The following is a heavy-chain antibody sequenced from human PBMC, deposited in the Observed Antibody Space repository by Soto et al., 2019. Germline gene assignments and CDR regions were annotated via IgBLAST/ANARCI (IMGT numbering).Heavy chain of an antibody. Sequence: EVQLVDSGGGLGQPGGSLRLSCAASGFTFSSYTMNWVRQAPGKGLEWISYISSSSRTIYYADSVKGRFTISRDNAQNSLYLQMTSLRDEDTAVYYCARIPSRALDYWGQGTLVTVSS. J-gene: IGHJ4*02. V-gene: IGHV3-48*02. CDR3: ARIPSRALDY. CDR2: ISSSSRTI. D-gene: IGHD2-2*01. CDR1: GFTFSSYT.